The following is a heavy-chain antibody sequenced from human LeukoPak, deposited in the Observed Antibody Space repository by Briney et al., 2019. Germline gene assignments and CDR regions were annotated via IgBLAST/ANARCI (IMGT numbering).Heavy chain of an antibody. D-gene: IGHD4-11*01. CDR3: ARAHPGDYSDFQFDY. CDR1: GFTFNTYN. CDR2: ISSSSSYI. V-gene: IGHV3-21*01. Sequence: GGSLRLSCAGSGFTFNTYNMNWVRQAPGKGLEWVSSISSSSSYIYYADSVKGRFTISRDNAKNSLYLQMNSLRAEDTAVYYCARAHPGDYSDFQFDYWGQGTLVTVSS. J-gene: IGHJ4*02.